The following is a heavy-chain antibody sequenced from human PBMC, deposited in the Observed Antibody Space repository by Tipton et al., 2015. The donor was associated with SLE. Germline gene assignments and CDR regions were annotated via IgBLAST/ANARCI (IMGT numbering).Heavy chain of an antibody. CDR1: GDSISSGYY. J-gene: IGHJ6*02. CDR2: INNIGRSP. Sequence: TLSLTCTVSGDSISSGYYWAWIRQSPGKGLEWIGTINNIGRSPYYNPSLKSRASMSVDTPKNRFSLKLSSVTAADTAVYYCASGIAPYYGMDVWGQGTTVTVSS. V-gene: IGHV4-38-2*02. D-gene: IGHD6-13*01. CDR3: ASGIAPYYGMDV.